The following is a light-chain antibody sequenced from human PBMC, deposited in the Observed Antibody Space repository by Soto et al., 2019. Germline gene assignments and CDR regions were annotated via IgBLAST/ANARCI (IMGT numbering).Light chain of an antibody. Sequence: IQLTQSASSLSASVGDRATITCRASQGISSYLAWYQQKPGKAPKLLIYAASTLQSGVPSRFSGSGSGTDFTLTIISLQPEDFATYYCQQLNSYPLTFGGGTKVEIK. CDR1: QGISSY. J-gene: IGKJ4*01. CDR3: QQLNSYPLT. V-gene: IGKV1-9*01. CDR2: AAS.